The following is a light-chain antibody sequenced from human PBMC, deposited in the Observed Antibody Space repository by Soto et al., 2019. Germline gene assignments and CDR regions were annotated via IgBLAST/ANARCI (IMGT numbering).Light chain of an antibody. J-gene: IGKJ1*01. CDR2: GAS. Sequence: EIVLTQSPGTLSLSPGERATLSCRASQSVSSNYLAWYQQKPGQSPRLLIYGASSRATGIPDRFSGSGSGTDFTLTISRLEPEDFAVYYCQQYGSSPTTTFGQGTKVEIK. V-gene: IGKV3-20*01. CDR3: QQYGSSPTTT. CDR1: QSVSSNY.